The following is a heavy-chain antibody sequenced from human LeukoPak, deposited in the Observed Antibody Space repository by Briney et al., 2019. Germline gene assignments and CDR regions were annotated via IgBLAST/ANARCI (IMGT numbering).Heavy chain of an antibody. J-gene: IGHJ4*02. CDR1: GYTFTSSY. Sequence: ASVKVSCKASGYTFTSSYIHWVRPAPGQGLDWMGIINPSGGSTSYAQKFQGRVTMTRDTSTSTVYMELSSLRSEDTAVYYCARWAAAGTSGFDYWGQGTLVTVSS. CDR2: INPSGGST. V-gene: IGHV1-46*01. D-gene: IGHD6-13*01. CDR3: ARWAAAGTSGFDY.